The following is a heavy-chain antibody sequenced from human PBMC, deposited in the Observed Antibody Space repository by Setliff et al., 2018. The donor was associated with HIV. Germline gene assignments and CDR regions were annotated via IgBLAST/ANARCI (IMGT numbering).Heavy chain of an antibody. D-gene: IGHD6-19*01. CDR1: GGSISSGGYY. V-gene: IGHV4-31*03. CDR2: IYYSGST. CDR3: ARGSGGWYIDNWFDP. Sequence: PSETLSLTCTVSGGSISSGGYYWSWIRQQPGKGLEWIGYIYYSGSTYYNPSLKSRVTISVDTSKNHFSLRLSSVTAADTAVYYCARGSGGWYIDNWFDPWGQGTLVTVSS. J-gene: IGHJ5*02.